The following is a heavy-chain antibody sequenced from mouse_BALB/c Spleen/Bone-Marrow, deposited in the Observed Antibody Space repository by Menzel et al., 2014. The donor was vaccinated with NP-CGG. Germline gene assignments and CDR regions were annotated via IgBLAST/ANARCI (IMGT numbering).Heavy chain of an antibody. CDR3: AQGGITTVWYFDV. D-gene: IGHD1-1*01. CDR2: IWRGGST. J-gene: IGHJ1*01. CDR1: GFSLTGNG. V-gene: IGHV2-5*01. Sequence: QVQLQQSGPGLVQPSQSLSITCTVSGFSLTGNGVHWVRQSPGKGLEWLGVIWRGGSTDYNADFMSRLTITKDNSKNQVFFKINSLQGDDTTMYYCAQGGITTVWYFDVWGAGTPVTVSS.